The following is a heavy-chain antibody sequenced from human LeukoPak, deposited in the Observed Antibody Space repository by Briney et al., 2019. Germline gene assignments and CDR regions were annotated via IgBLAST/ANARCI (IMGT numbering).Heavy chain of an antibody. J-gene: IGHJ4*02. V-gene: IGHV3-74*03. CDR1: GFTFSSYW. CDR3: AKDQSQ. CDR2: LNTDGSTT. Sequence: GGSLRLSCAASGFTFSSYWMHWVRQAPGKGLVWVSRLNTDGSTTEYADSVKGRFTISRDNAKSTVYLQINSLRPEDTAVYYCAKDQSQWGQGTLVIVSS.